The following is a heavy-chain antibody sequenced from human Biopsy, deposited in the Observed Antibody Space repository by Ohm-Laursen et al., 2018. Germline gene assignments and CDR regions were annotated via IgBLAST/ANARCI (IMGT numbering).Heavy chain of an antibody. J-gene: IGHJ4*02. D-gene: IGHD2-15*01. V-gene: IGHV3-11*04. CDR3: AGAYPPPGRRLVVVAGDFDC. CDR1: GFTFSDYY. Sequence: SLRLSCSAPGFTFSDYYMSWIRQAPGKGLEWVSYISSSGSTIYYADSVKGRFTISRDNAKNSLYLQMNSLRAEDTAVYYCAGAYPPPGRRLVVVAGDFDCWGQGTRVTVSS. CDR2: ISSSGSTI.